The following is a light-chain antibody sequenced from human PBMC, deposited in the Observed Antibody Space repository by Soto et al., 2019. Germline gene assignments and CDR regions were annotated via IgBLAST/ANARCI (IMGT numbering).Light chain of an antibody. CDR3: QQYNNWPYT. CDR2: GAS. J-gene: IGKJ2*01. Sequence: IVMTQSPATLSVSPGERAALSCRASQSVSSNFAWYQQKPGQAPRLLIYGASTRATDIPARFSGSGSGTDFTLTISSLQSEDFAVYYCQQYNNWPYTFGQGTKLEIK. CDR1: QSVSSN. V-gene: IGKV3-15*01.